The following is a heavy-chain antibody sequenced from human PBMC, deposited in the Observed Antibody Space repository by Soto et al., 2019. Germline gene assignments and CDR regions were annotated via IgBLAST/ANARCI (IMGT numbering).Heavy chain of an antibody. CDR1: GGSISSYF. V-gene: IGHV4-59*01. Sequence: PSETLSLTCTVSGGSISSYFYICIRHPPGKGLEWIGSVYYTGTTDYNPSLKSRVTISVDTFKTQFSLNLRFVTAADTAVYYCARDLAAVPRAFDYWGRGTLVTVSS. CDR2: VYYTGTT. J-gene: IGHJ4*02. D-gene: IGHD6-13*01. CDR3: ARDLAAVPRAFDY.